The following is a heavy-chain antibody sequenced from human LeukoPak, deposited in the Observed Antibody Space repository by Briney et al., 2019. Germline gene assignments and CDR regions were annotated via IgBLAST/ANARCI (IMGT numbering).Heavy chain of an antibody. CDR1: GFTFDDYA. CDR2: ISWNSGSI. D-gene: IGHD3-10*01. CDR3: AHVGFGEFSDAFDI. J-gene: IGHJ3*02. Sequence: GRSLRLSCAASGFTFDDYAMHWVRQAPGKGLEWVSGISWNSGSIGYADSVKGRFTISRDNAKNSLYLQMNSLRAEDTAVYYCAHVGFGEFSDAFDIWGQGTMVTVSS. V-gene: IGHV3-9*01.